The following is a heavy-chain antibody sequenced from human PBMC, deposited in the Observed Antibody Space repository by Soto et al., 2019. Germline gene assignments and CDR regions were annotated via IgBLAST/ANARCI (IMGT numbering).Heavy chain of an antibody. CDR2: ISGSGGST. Sequence: GVSLRLSCAASGFTFSSYAMSWVRQAPGKGLEWVSAISGSGGSTYYADSVKGRFTISRDNSKNTLYLQMNSLRAEDTAVYYCVRSGEYAIGYYYYGMDVWGQGTTVTVSS. J-gene: IGHJ6*02. CDR3: VRSGEYAIGYYYYGMDV. V-gene: IGHV3-23*01. D-gene: IGHD2-8*01. CDR1: GFTFSSYA.